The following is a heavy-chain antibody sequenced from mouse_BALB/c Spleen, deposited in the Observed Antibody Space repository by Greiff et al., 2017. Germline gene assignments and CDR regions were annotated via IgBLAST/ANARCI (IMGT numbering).Heavy chain of an antibody. V-gene: IGHV3-2*02. CDR2: ISYSGST. J-gene: IGHJ4*01. Sequence: DVQLQESGPGLVKPSQSLSLTCTVTGYSITSDYAWNWIRQFPGNKLEWMGYISYSGSTSYNPSLKSRISITRDTSKNQFFLQLNSVTTEDTATYCCARGHYAMDYWGQGTSVTVSS. CDR3: ARGHYAMDY. CDR1: GYSITSDYA.